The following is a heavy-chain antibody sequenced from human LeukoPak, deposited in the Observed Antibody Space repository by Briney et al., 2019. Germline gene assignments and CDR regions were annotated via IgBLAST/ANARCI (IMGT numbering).Heavy chain of an antibody. J-gene: IGHJ4*02. CDR1: GFTFSSYA. CDR3: AKDGPGRRITIFGVVDDY. CDR2: ISYDGSNK. V-gene: IGHV3-30-3*01. Sequence: GGSLRLSCAASGFTFSSYAMHWVRQAPGKGLEWVAVISYDGSNKYYADSVKGRLTISRDNSKNTLYLQMNSLRAEDTAVYYCAKDGPGRRITIFGVVDDYWGQGTLVTVSS. D-gene: IGHD3-3*01.